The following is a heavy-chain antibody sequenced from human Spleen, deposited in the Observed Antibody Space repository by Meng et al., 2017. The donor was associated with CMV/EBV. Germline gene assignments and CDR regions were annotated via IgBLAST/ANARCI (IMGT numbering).Heavy chain of an antibody. CDR3: ARGPSRRLQFSFDY. Sequence: LRESGPVLWKPSQTPSLTCTVFGGSISSGGYYWSWIRQHPGKGLEWIGYIYYSGSTYYNPSLKSRVTISVDTSKNQFSLKLSSVTAADTAVYYCARGPSRRLQFSFDYWGQGTLVTVSS. D-gene: IGHD5-24*01. CDR1: GGSISSGGYY. J-gene: IGHJ4*02. V-gene: IGHV4-31*03. CDR2: IYYSGST.